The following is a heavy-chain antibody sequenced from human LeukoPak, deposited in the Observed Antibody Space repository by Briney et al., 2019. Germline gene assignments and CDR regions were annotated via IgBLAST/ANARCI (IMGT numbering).Heavy chain of an antibody. Sequence: SETLSLTCTVSGGSISGYYWSWIRQSPGKGLVWIGYMYYSGSANYNPSLKSRVTMSVDMSKNQFSLKLSSVTTADTALYYCARHFTYYYDSSGYPRDAFDIWGQGTMVTVSS. V-gene: IGHV4-59*08. CDR2: MYYSGSA. D-gene: IGHD3-22*01. J-gene: IGHJ3*02. CDR3: ARHFTYYYDSSGYPRDAFDI. CDR1: GGSISGYY.